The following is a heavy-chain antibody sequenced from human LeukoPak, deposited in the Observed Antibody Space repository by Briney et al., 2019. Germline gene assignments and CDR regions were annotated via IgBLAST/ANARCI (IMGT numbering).Heavy chain of an antibody. CDR2: ISSSSTTI. CDR1: GFTFSSYS. V-gene: IGHV3-48*04. CDR3: ARDGDYDWNYRSGFDS. Sequence: PGGSLRLSCAASGFTFSSYSMNWVRQAPGKGLEWVSYISSSSTTIYYADSVKGRFTISRDNAKKSVYLQMNSLRAEDTAVYYCARDGDYDWNYRSGFDSWGQGTLVTVSS. J-gene: IGHJ4*02. D-gene: IGHD1-7*01.